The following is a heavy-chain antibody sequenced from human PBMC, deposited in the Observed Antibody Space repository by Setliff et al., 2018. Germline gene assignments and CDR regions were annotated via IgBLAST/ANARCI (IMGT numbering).Heavy chain of an antibody. Sequence: LSLTCTVSGGSISSGSYYWSWIRQPAGKGLEWIGHIYTSGSTNYNPSLKSRVTISLDTSKNQFSLKLSSVTAADTAVYYCASEGVGIVRRGYFDLWGRGTLVTVSS. CDR2: IYTSGST. CDR1: GGSISSGSYY. V-gene: IGHV4-61*09. D-gene: IGHD2-21*01. J-gene: IGHJ2*01. CDR3: ASEGVGIVRRGYFDL.